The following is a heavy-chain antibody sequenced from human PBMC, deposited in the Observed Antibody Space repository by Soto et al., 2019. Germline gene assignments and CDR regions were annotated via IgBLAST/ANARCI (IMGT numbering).Heavy chain of an antibody. J-gene: IGHJ3*01. CDR3: ARDVGYTGYEQGNPFDL. CDR2: RYHTGTT. CDR1: GGSISSYY. D-gene: IGHD5-12*01. Sequence: PSETLSLTCNVLGGSISSYYWSWILQTAGKRLEWIGRRYHTGTTDYNPSLKRRLSMSVDTSKNQFSLRLSSVTAADTALYYCARDVGYTGYEQGNPFDLWGQGTMVT. V-gene: IGHV4-4*07.